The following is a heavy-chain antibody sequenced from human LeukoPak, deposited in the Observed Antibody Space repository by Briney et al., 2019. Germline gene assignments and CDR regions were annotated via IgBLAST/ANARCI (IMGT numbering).Heavy chain of an antibody. V-gene: IGHV3-23*01. Sequence: PGGSLRLSCAASGFTFSSYAMSWVRQAPGKGLEWVSAISGSGGSTYYADSVKGRFTISRDNSKNTLYLQMNSLRAEDTAVYYCAKDPPLGRELLLADPIWGQGTLVTVSS. CDR3: AKDPPLGRELLLADPI. CDR2: ISGSGGST. J-gene: IGHJ4*02. D-gene: IGHD1-26*01. CDR1: GFTFSSYA.